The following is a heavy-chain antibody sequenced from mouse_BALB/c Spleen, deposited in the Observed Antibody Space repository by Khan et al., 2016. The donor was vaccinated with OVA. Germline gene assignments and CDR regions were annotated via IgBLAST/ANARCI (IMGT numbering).Heavy chain of an antibody. D-gene: IGHD1-1*01. CDR3: PLYRSRPDY. J-gene: IGHJ2*01. CDR2: ILPGSGDT. CDR1: GFTFSNYW. V-gene: IGHV1-9*01. Sequence: QVQLQQSGAELMKPGASVKISCKATGFTFSNYWIEWVKQRPGNGLEWIGEILPGSGDTNYNEKFEGKATFTADTSSNTAYMQLSSLTSEDSAVYYCPLYRSRPDYWCQGPTLTVSS.